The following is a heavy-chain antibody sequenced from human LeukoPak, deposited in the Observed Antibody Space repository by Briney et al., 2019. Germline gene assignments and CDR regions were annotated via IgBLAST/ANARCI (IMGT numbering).Heavy chain of an antibody. J-gene: IGHJ4*02. D-gene: IGHD5-12*01. CDR1: EFTFSSYA. CDR2: ISGGGGYT. CDR3: TKGPSSGPPYYFDY. Sequence: GGSLRLSCAASEFTFSSYAMNWVRQAPGKGLEWVSTISGGGGYTYYADSVKGRFTISRDSSKNALYLQMSSLRAEDTAVYYCTKGPSSGPPYYFDYWGQGTLVTVSS. V-gene: IGHV3-23*01.